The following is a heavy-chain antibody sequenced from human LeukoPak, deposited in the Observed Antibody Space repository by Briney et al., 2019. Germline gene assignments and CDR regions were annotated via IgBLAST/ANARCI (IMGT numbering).Heavy chain of an antibody. D-gene: IGHD6-13*01. J-gene: IGHJ3*02. CDR2: IWYDGSNK. V-gene: IGHV3-33*08. CDR1: GFTFSSYG. Sequence: GGSLRLSCAASGFTFSSYGMHWVRQAPGKGLEWVAVIWYDGSNKYYADSVKGRFTISRDNSKNTLYLQMDSLGAEDTAVYYCARAGIAATFEAFDIWGQGTMVTVSS. CDR3: ARAGIAATFEAFDI.